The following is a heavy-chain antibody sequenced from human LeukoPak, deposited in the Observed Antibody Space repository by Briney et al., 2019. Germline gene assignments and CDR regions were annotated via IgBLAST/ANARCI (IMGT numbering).Heavy chain of an antibody. V-gene: IGHV4-39*07. J-gene: IGHJ4*02. D-gene: IGHD1-26*01. CDR1: GASIRSDTYY. CDR3: ARGRRGNYFQDY. CDR2: LWSGTTT. Sequence: SETQSLACTVSGASIRSDTYYWAWIRQPPGKGLELIGSLWSGTTTYYNPSLTSRVTIAVDTSKNQFSLILPSVTAADTAVYYCARGRRGNYFQDYWGQGTLVTVSS.